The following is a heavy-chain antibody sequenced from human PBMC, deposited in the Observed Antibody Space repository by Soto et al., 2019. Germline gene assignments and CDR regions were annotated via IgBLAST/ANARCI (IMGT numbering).Heavy chain of an antibody. CDR2: IIPILGVA. CDR1: GGTFSSYT. CDR3: AMEYCSSTSCYRDD. Sequence: GASVKVSCKASGGTFSSYTISWVRQAPGQGLEWMGRIIPILGVANYAQKFQGRVTITADKSTSTAYMELSSLRSEDTAVYYCAMEYCSSTSCYRDDWGQGPLVTVSS. V-gene: IGHV1-69*02. D-gene: IGHD2-2*02. J-gene: IGHJ4*02.